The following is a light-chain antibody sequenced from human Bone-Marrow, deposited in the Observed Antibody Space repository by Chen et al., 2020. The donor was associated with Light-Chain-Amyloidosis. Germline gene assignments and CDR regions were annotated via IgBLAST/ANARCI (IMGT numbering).Light chain of an antibody. CDR3: QVWDRSSDRPV. CDR2: DDS. CDR1: IIGSTS. V-gene: IGLV3-21*02. Sequence: YLLTPPSSVSVASGQAATIARGGNIIGSTSVPWYQQTPGQAPLLVVYDDSDRPSGIPERLAGSKCRNTATLTISRVEAGDEADYYCQVWDRSSDRPVFGGGTKLTVL. J-gene: IGLJ3*02.